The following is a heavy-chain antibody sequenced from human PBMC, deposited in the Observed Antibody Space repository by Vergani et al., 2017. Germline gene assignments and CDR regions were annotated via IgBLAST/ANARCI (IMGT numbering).Heavy chain of an antibody. CDR2: IYYSGST. CDR3: ASPYVGGRDY. V-gene: IGHV4-59*01. J-gene: IGHJ4*02. CDR1: GFTFSNAW. Sequence: VQLVESGGGLVKPGGSLRLSCAASGFTFSNAWMSWVRQAPGKGLEWVGYIYYSGSTNYNPSLKSRVTISVDTSKNQFSLKLSSVTAADTAVYYCASPYVGGRDYWGQGTLVTVSS. D-gene: IGHD2-15*01.